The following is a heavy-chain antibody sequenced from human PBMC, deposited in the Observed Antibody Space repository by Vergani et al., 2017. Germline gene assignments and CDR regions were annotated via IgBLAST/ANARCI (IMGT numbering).Heavy chain of an antibody. D-gene: IGHD3-10*01. CDR3: TREGGSGSYYMGYYYGMDV. Sequence: EVQLVESGGGLVQPGGSLRLSCAASGFTFGDYAMSWFRQAPGKGLEWVGFIRSKAYGGTTEYAASVKGRFTISRDDSKSIAYLQMNSLKTEDTAVYYCTREGGSGSYYMGYYYGMDVWGQGTTVTVSS. CDR1: GFTFGDYA. V-gene: IGHV3-49*03. CDR2: IRSKAYGGTT. J-gene: IGHJ6*02.